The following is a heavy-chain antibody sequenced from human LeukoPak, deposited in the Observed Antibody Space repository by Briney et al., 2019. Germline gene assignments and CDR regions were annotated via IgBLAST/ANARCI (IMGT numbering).Heavy chain of an antibody. CDR3: ARRTAGIQSFDP. CDR1: GGSISSSSDY. Sequence: SETPSLTCTVSGGSISSSSDYWGWIRQPPGKGLEWIGSIYYSGSTYYNPSLKSRVTISVDTSKNQFSLKLSSVTAAGTAVYYCARRTAGIQSFDPWGQGTLVTVSS. V-gene: IGHV4-39*01. CDR2: IYYSGST. J-gene: IGHJ5*02. D-gene: IGHD2-2*02.